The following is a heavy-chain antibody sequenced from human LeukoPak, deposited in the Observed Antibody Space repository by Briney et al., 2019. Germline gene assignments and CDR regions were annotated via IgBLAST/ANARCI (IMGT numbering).Heavy chain of an antibody. CDR2: ISSSSSTI. CDR1: GFTFSSYS. CDR3: AKCYYDSSGYSPFDY. D-gene: IGHD3-22*01. J-gene: IGHJ4*02. Sequence: GGSLRLSCAASGFTFSSYSMNWVRQAPGKGLEWVSYISSSSSTIYYADSVKGRFTISRDNAKNSLYLQMNSLRAEDTAVYYCAKCYYDSSGYSPFDYWGQGTLVTVSS. V-gene: IGHV3-48*04.